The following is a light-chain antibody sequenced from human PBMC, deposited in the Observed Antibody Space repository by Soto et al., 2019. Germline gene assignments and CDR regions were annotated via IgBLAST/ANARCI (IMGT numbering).Light chain of an antibody. J-gene: IGKJ1*01. Sequence: SQITQSLSTLCARVGDKVTIICRASQSISVWLAWYQQKAGKAPNLLIYKASRLESGVPSRFSGSGSETEFTLTISSLQPDDFATYYCQQYNSYSFGQGTKV. CDR1: QSISVW. V-gene: IGKV1-5*03. CDR3: QQYNSYS. CDR2: KAS.